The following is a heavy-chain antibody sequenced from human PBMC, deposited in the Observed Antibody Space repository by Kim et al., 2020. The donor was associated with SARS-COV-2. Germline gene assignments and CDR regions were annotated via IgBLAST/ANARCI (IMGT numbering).Heavy chain of an antibody. CDR1: GGSISSSSYY. CDR3: ARTREDFWSGYYPYDS. D-gene: IGHD3-3*01. Sequence: SETLSLTCTVSGGSISSSSYYWGWIRQPPGKGLEWIGSIYYSGSTYYNPSLKSRVTISVDTSKNQFSLKLSSVTAADTAVYYCARTREDFWSGYYPYDSWGQGTPVTVSS. CDR2: IYYSGST. J-gene: IGHJ4*02. V-gene: IGHV4-39*01.